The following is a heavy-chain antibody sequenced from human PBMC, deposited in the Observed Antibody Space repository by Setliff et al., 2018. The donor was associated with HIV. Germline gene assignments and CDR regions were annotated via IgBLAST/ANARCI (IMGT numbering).Heavy chain of an antibody. Sequence: EASVKVSCKASGFTFNHYALSWVRQAPGQRPEWMGGTIPMSDIPNYAQNFQGRVTITTDESTSTAYMELSSLRSEDTAVYYCARPFDYGDYGSLDYWGQGTLVTVSS. J-gene: IGHJ4*02. D-gene: IGHD4-17*01. CDR3: ARPFDYGDYGSLDY. CDR2: TIPMSDIP. V-gene: IGHV1-69*05. CDR1: GFTFNHYA.